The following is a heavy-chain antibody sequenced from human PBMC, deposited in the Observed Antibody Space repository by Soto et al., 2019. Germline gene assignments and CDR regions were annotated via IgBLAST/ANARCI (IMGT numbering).Heavy chain of an antibody. V-gene: IGHV3-53*04. Sequence: GGSLSLSCAPSGFTVSNNQMSWVRQAPGKGLEWVSFIYSGSTSYYADSVKGRFTISRHNSKNTLYLQMNSLRAEDTAVYYCARDIDGGGQGTLVTVSS. CDR1: GFTVSNNQ. D-gene: IGHD2-15*01. CDR2: IYSGSTS. J-gene: IGHJ4*02. CDR3: ARDIDG.